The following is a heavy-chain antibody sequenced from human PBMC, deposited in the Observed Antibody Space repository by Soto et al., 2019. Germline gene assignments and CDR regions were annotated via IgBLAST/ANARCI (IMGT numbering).Heavy chain of an antibody. V-gene: IGHV1-69*12. CDR2: IIPIFGTA. Sequence: QVQLVQSGAEVKKPGSSVKVSCKASGGTFSIYAISWVRQAPGHGLEWMGGIIPIFGTANYAQKFQVRVTITADESTSTAYMELSSLRSEDTAVYYCASAPYSSAYYHGLDVWGQGTTVTVSS. CDR3: ASAPYSSAYYHGLDV. D-gene: IGHD5-18*01. CDR1: GGTFSIYA. J-gene: IGHJ6*02.